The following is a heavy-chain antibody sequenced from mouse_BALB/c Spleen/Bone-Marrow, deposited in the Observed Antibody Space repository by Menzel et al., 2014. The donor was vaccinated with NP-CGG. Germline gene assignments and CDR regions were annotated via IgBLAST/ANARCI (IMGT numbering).Heavy chain of an antibody. V-gene: IGHV1-18*01. CDR2: VNPNNGGT. Sequence: EVQRVESGPDLVKPGASLKISCKASGYSFTGYYMYWLKQSHGKSLGWIGRVNPNNGGTTYNQKFKDKAILTVDKSSTIAYMELRSLTSEDSAVYYCARDAMDYWGQGTSVTVSS. CDR3: ARDAMDY. CDR1: GYSFTGYY. J-gene: IGHJ4*01.